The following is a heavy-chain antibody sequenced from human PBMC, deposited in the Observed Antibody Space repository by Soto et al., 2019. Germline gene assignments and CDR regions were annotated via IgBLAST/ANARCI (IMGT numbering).Heavy chain of an antibody. Sequence: GGSLRLSCAASGFTFSSYAMSWVRQAPGKGLEWVSAISGSGGSTYYADSVKGRFTISRDNSKNTLYLQMNSLRAEDTAVYCCAKYHCAPPYYDGSGSYYNPSYFDYWGQGTLVTVSS. CDR1: GFTFSSYA. V-gene: IGHV3-23*01. CDR2: ISGSGGST. D-gene: IGHD3-10*01. J-gene: IGHJ4*02. CDR3: AKYHCAPPYYDGSGSYYNPSYFDY.